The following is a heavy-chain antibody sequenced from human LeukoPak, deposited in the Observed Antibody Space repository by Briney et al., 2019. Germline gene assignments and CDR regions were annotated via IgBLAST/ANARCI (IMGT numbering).Heavy chain of an antibody. CDR2: SSSTI. V-gene: IGHV3-48*01. J-gene: IGHJ4*02. D-gene: IGHD4-17*01. Sequence: GGSLRLSCAAFGFTFSSYSMSSSSTIYYADSVKGRFTISRDNAKNSLYLQMNSLRAEDTAVYYCASRHDYGDSDYWGQGTLVTVSS. CDR3: ASRHDYGDSDY. CDR1: GFTFSSYS.